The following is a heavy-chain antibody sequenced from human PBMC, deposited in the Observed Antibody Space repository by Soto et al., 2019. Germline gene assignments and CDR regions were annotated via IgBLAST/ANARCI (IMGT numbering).Heavy chain of an antibody. CDR2: IYYSGST. Sequence: SETLSLTCTVSGGSISTYYWSWIRQPPGKGLEWIGYIYYSGSTSYNPSLKSRVTISVDTSKNQFSLKLRSVTAADTAVYYCASDRSTGWDQGYGMDVWGQGTTVTVAS. D-gene: IGHD6-19*01. J-gene: IGHJ6*02. CDR3: ASDRSTGWDQGYGMDV. CDR1: GGSISTYY. V-gene: IGHV4-59*01.